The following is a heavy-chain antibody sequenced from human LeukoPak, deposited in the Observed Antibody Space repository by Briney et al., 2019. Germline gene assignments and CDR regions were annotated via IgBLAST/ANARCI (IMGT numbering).Heavy chain of an antibody. CDR2: IHDNGDT. Sequence: PSETLSLTCTVSGGSISNYFWSWIRQPAGKGLEGIGRIHDNGDTNHNPSLKSRVTMSLATSRNQVSLKLTSVTAADTAVYYCARAPSGCGGTCPSDHWGPGTLVIVSS. CDR3: ARAPSGCGGTCPSDH. V-gene: IGHV4-4*07. CDR1: GGSISNYF. J-gene: IGHJ4*02. D-gene: IGHD2-15*01.